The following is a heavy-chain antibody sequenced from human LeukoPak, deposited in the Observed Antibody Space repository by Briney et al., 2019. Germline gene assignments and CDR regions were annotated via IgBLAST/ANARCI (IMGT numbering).Heavy chain of an antibody. D-gene: IGHD3-10*01. CDR3: AKDGGLGYYGSDDY. Sequence: GGSLRLSCAASGFTFSSYGMHWVRQAPGKGXXXXXXXSYDGSNKYYADSVKGRFTISRDNSKNTLYLQMNSLRAEDTAVYYCAKDGGLGYYGSDDYWGQGTLVTVSS. J-gene: IGHJ4*02. V-gene: IGHV3-30*18. CDR1: GFTFSSYG. CDR2: XSYDGSNK.